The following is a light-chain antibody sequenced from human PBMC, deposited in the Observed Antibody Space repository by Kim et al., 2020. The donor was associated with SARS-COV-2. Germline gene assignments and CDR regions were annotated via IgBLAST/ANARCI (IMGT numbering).Light chain of an antibody. CDR3: QSADNTDTWV. J-gene: IGLJ3*02. V-gene: IGLV3-25*03. CDR2: KDT. Sequence: VSPGQTARISCSGGALPKQYAYWFQQKPGQAPLLVIYKDTKRPSEIPERFSGSNSGTTVTLTISGVQAEDEAEYYCQSADNTDTWVFGGGTQLTVL. CDR1: ALPKQY.